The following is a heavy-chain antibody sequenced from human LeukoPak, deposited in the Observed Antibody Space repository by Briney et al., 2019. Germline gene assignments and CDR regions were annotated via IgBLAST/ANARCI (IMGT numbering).Heavy chain of an antibody. CDR1: GYTFTSNW. CDR2: IYPSDSQT. D-gene: IGHD1-26*01. Sequence: GESLQISCKGSGYTFTSNWIGWVRQLPGKGLEWMGIIYPSDSQTRYSPSFQGQVTISADKSISTAYLQWSSLKASDTAMYYFARLISGSWGDAFDIWGQGTMVTVSS. CDR3: ARLISGSWGDAFDI. J-gene: IGHJ3*02. V-gene: IGHV5-51*01.